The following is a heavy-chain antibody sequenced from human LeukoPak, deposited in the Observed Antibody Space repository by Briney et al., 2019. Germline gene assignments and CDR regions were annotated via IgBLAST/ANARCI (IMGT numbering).Heavy chain of an antibody. D-gene: IGHD2-8*01. J-gene: IGHJ5*02. Sequence: PGGSLRLSCAASGITFTNAWLTWVRQAPGKGLEWVGRVKTKGDGGAADYAAPVKGRFTISRDDSTKTLYLQMNSLKTEDTAVYYCTTDRMTYATKWAVSWFDPWGQGTLVTVSS. CDR2: VKTKGDGGAA. CDR3: TTDRMTYATKWAVSWFDP. CDR1: GITFTNAW. V-gene: IGHV3-15*01.